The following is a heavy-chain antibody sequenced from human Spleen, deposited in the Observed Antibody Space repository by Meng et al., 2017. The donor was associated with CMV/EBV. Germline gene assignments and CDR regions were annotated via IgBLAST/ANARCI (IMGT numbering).Heavy chain of an antibody. D-gene: IGHD3-9*01. V-gene: IGHV6-1*01. J-gene: IGHJ2*01. Sequence: ISGDSVSSNSAAWNWIRQSPSKGLEWLGRTYYRSKWYTDYALSVKSRITINPDTSKNQFPLQLNSVTHEDTAVYYCARRLDWYFDLWGRGTLVTVSS. CDR2: TYYRSKWYT. CDR3: ARRLDWYFDL. CDR1: GDSVSSNSAA.